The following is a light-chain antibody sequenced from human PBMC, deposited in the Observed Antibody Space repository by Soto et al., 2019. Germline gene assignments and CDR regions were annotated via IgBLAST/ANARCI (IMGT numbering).Light chain of an antibody. CDR2: DAS. Sequence: DIQMTQSPSSLSASVGDRVTITCRASQSISSYLNWYQQKPGKAPKLLIYDASGLETGVPSRFSGSGSGTEFTLTISSLQPDDFATYYCQQYNSYSRTFGQGTKVDIK. V-gene: IGKV1-5*01. J-gene: IGKJ1*01. CDR3: QQYNSYSRT. CDR1: QSISSY.